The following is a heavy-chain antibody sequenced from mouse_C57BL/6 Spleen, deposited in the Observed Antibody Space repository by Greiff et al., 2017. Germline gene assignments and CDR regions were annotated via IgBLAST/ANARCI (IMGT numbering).Heavy chain of an antibody. Sequence: QVQLQQSGPELVKPGASVKISCTASGYAFSSSWMNWVKQRPGKGLEWIGRIYPGDGDTNYNGKFKGKATLTADKSTSTAYMQLSSLTSEDSAVYFCAKDYYGSSPGYWGQGTTLTVSA. CDR3: AKDYYGSSPGY. V-gene: IGHV1-82*01. CDR2: IYPGDGDT. CDR1: GYAFSSSW. J-gene: IGHJ2*01. D-gene: IGHD1-1*01.